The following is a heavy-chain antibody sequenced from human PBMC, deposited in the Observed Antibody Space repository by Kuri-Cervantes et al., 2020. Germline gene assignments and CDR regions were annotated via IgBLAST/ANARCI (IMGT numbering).Heavy chain of an antibody. CDR1: GFTVSSNY. D-gene: IGHD6-13*01. CDR2: IYSGGST. CDR3: AKLAAAGTGIFDY. V-gene: IGHV3-53*01. J-gene: IGHJ4*02. Sequence: GESLKISCAASGFTVSSNYMSWVRQAPGKGLEWVSVIYSGGSTYYADSVKGRFTISRDNSKNTLYLQMNSLRAEDTAVYYCAKLAAAGTGIFDYWGQGTLVTVSS.